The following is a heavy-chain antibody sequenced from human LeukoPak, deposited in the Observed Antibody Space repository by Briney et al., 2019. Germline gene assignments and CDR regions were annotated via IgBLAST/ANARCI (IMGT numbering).Heavy chain of an antibody. CDR3: ARGVDYYGV. V-gene: IGHV4-34*01. CDR2: INHSGRT. CDR1: GGSFSGYY. D-gene: IGHD3-10*01. J-gene: IGHJ4*02. Sequence: PSETLSLTCAVYGGSFSGYYWNWIRQPPGKGLEWIGEINHSGRTNYNPSLKSRVTISVDTSKKQFSLKLSSVTAADTAVYYCARGVDYYGVWGQGALVTVSS.